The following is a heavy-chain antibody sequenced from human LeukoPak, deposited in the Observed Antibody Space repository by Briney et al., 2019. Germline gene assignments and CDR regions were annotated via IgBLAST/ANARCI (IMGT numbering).Heavy chain of an antibody. CDR3: ARNLYCSSTSCPNWFDP. CDR1: GRSISSSSYY. CDR2: IYYSGST. J-gene: IGHJ5*02. D-gene: IGHD2-2*01. Sequence: SETLSLTCTLSGRSISSSSYYWGWIRQPPGKGLERIGSIYYSGSTYYNPSLKSRVTISVDTSKNQFSLKLSSVTAADTAVYYCARNLYCSSTSCPNWFDPWGQGTLVTVSS. V-gene: IGHV4-39*01.